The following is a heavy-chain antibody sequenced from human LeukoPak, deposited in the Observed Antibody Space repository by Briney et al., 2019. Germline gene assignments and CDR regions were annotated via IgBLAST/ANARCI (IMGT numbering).Heavy chain of an antibody. D-gene: IGHD3-22*01. CDR1: RYSFTGYY. J-gene: IGHJ4*02. CDR2: INPDSGST. Sequence: ASVKLSCKSSRYSFTGYYIYWVRQAPGQGLESISCINPDSGSTNYAQKFQDKMTMTRDAWIIKAYMELRRRRSDDTTVYYCARGRHYDSNCYYAAFYFDDCGQGTLVTVSS. V-gene: IGHV1-2*02. CDR3: ARGRHYDSNCYYAAFYFDD.